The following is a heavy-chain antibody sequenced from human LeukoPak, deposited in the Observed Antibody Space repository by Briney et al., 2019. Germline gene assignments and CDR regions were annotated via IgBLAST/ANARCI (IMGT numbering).Heavy chain of an antibody. CDR1: GLTFSSYG. J-gene: IGHJ4*02. D-gene: IGHD3-3*01. CDR3: AKVGFSEMEWLLYSDH. CDR2: ISGSSGHT. V-gene: IGHV3-23*01. Sequence: SGGSLRLSGAASGLTFSSYGMSWVRQAPGKGLEWVSAISGSSGHTYYADSVKGRFTISRDNSKNTLYLQMNSLRAEDTAVYYCAKVGFSEMEWLLYSDHWGQGTLVTVSS.